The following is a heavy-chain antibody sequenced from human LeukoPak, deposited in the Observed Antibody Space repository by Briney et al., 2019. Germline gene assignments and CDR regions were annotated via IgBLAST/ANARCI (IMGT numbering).Heavy chain of an antibody. CDR2: IYTSGST. CDR1: GGSISSGSYY. D-gene: IGHD3-22*01. Sequence: PSETLSLTCTVSGGSISSGSYYWSWIRQPAGKGLEWIGRIYTSGSTNYNPSLKSRVTISVDTSKNQFSLKLSSVTAADTAVYYCARAPTYYYDSSGYYGGVLFDYWGQGTLVTASS. J-gene: IGHJ4*02. CDR3: ARAPTYYYDSSGYYGGVLFDY. V-gene: IGHV4-61*02.